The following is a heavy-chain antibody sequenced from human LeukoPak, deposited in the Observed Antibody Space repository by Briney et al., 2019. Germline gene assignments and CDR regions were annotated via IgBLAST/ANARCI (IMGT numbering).Heavy chain of an antibody. CDR3: ARGRLNLVGATHFDY. CDR1: GGTFSSYA. V-gene: IGHV1-69*01. Sequence: SVKVSCKASGGTFSSYAISWVRQAPGQGLEWMGGIIPIFGTANYAQKFQGRVTITADESTSTAYMELSSLRSEDTAVYYYARGRLNLVGATHFDYWGQGTLVTVSS. D-gene: IGHD1-26*01. CDR2: IIPIFGTA. J-gene: IGHJ4*02.